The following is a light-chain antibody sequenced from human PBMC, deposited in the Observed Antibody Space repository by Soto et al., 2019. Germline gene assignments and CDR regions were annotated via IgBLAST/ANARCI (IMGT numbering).Light chain of an antibody. CDR3: QQYNTWATWT. Sequence: EKVLTQSPATLSVSPGESGTLSCRASQSVSSNLAWYQQKPGQAPRLLIYGASIRATGIPARFSGSGSGTEFTLTISSLQSEDFAVYYCQQYNTWATWTFGQGTKVDI. J-gene: IGKJ1*01. CDR2: GAS. CDR1: QSVSSN. V-gene: IGKV3D-15*01.